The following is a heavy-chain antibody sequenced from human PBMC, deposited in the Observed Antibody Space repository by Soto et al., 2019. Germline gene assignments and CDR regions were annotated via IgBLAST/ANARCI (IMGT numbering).Heavy chain of an antibody. CDR3: ARESEDLTSNFDY. V-gene: IGHV3-21*01. CDR1: GFTFTRYS. Sequence: GGSLRLSCAASGFTFTRYSMDWVRQAPGKGLEWVSSISSTTNYIYYADSMKGRFTVSRDNAKNSVYLEMNSLSAEDTAVYYCARESEDLTSNFDYWGQGTLVTVSS. CDR2: ISSTTNYI. J-gene: IGHJ4*02.